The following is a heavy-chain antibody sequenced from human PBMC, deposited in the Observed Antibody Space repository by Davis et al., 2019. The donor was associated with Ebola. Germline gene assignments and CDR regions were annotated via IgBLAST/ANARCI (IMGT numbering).Heavy chain of an antibody. CDR1: SYSISSGYY. CDR3: ARADGDYVHFDY. D-gene: IGHD4-17*01. CDR2: IYYSGST. J-gene: IGHJ4*02. Sequence: SETLSLTCSVSSYSISSGYYWGWIRQPPGKGLEWIGYIYYSGSTTYNPSLRSRVTISVDTSKTQFSLKVSSVTAADTAVYYCARADGDYVHFDYWGQGILVTVSS. V-gene: IGHV4-61*01.